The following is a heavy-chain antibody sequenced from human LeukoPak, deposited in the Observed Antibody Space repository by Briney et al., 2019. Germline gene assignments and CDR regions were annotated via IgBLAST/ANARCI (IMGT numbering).Heavy chain of an antibody. V-gene: IGHV3-9*01. J-gene: IGHJ6*03. CDR3: AKDKVTTRGDYYYYYMDV. CDR2: ISWNSGSI. CDR1: GFTFDDYA. D-gene: IGHD3-22*01. Sequence: PGRSLRLSCAASGFTFDDYAMHWVRQAPGKGLEWVSGISWNSGSIGYADSVKGRFTISRDNAKNSLYLQMNSLRAEDTALYYCAKDKVTTRGDYYYYYMDVWGKGATVTVSS.